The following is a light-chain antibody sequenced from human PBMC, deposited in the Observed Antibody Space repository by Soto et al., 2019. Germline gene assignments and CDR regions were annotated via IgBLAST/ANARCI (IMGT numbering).Light chain of an antibody. J-gene: IGLJ2*01. CDR2: GNS. CDR3: QSYDSSLSVVV. Sequence: QSVLTQPPSVSGAPGKRVTISCTGSSYNIGAGYDVHWYQQLPGTAPKLLIHGNSNPPSGVPDRFSGSKSGTSASLAITGLQAEDEADYYCQSYDSSLSVVVFGGGTKLTVL. CDR1: SYNIGAGYD. V-gene: IGLV1-40*01.